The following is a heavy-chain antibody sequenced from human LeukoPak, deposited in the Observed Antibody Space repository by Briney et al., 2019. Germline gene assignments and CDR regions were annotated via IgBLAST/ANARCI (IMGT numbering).Heavy chain of an antibody. CDR2: LKYDGSEG. D-gene: IGHD2-15*01. CDR1: GSLLSNYW. Sequence: PGGSLRLSCAGSGSLLSNYWMSWVRQAPGKGLEWVANLKYDGSEGHYVDSVKGRFTIHRDNAKNFLYLQMNSLRDEDTAVYYCARDRHQFGRLWYMDVWGRGTTVAVSS. V-gene: IGHV3-7*01. CDR3: ARDRHQFGRLWYMDV. J-gene: IGHJ6*04.